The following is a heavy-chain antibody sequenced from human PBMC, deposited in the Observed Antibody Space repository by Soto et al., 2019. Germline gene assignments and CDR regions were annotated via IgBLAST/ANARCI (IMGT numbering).Heavy chain of an antibody. Sequence: GGSLRLSCAASGFTFSSYWMSWVRQAPGKGLEWVANIKQDGSEKYYVDSVRGRFTISRDNAKNSLYLQMNSLRAEDTAVYYCARDVRGFIAVAGLFDYWGQGTMVTVYS. CDR1: GFTFSSYW. CDR3: ARDVRGFIAVAGLFDY. D-gene: IGHD6-19*01. CDR2: IKQDGSEK. V-gene: IGHV3-7*03. J-gene: IGHJ4*02.